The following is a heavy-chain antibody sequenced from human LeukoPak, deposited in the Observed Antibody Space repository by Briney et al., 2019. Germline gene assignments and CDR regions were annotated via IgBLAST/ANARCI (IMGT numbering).Heavy chain of an antibody. CDR2: ISTDSLTI. CDR3: ARKAQTGSHSGPFDI. CDR1: GFTFSSNG. V-gene: IGHV3-48*04. D-gene: IGHD1-26*01. Sequence: GGSLRLSCAASGFTFSSNGMNWVRQAPGKGLEWISSISTDSLTIKYADFVSGQFTISRDNAEHLLFLQMNSLRAEDTAVYYCARKAQTGSHSGPFDIWGQGTLVTVSS. J-gene: IGHJ3*02.